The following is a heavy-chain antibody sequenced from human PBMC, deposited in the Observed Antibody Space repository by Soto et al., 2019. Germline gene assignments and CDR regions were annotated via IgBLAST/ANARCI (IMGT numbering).Heavy chain of an antibody. D-gene: IGHD2-21*02. CDR1: GYTFTSYA. V-gene: IGHV1-3*05. Sequence: QVQLVQSGAEEKKPGASVKVSCKASGYTFTSYAMHWVRQAPGQRLEWMGWVNAGNGNTTYAQKFQGRVTITRDTSAGTAYMELSSLRSEDTAVYYCARSIVVVTALDYWGQGTLVTVSS. CDR3: ARSIVVVTALDY. J-gene: IGHJ4*02. CDR2: VNAGNGNT.